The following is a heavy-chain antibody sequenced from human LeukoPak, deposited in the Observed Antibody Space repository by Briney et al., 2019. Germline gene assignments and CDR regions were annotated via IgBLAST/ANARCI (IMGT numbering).Heavy chain of an antibody. CDR3: AKATLLWFGESHFDY. V-gene: IGHV3-23*01. CDR2: ISGSGGST. CDR1: GFNFGAFS. Sequence: GGSLRLSCAGSGFNFGAFSLTWIRQAPGKGLEWVSAISGSGGSTYYADSVKGRFTISRDNSKNTLYLQMNSLRAEDTAVYYCAKATLLWFGESHFDYWGQGTLVNVSS. J-gene: IGHJ4*02. D-gene: IGHD3-10*01.